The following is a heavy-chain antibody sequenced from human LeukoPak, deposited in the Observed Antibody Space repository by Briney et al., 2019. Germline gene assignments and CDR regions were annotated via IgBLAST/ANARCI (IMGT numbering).Heavy chain of an antibody. J-gene: IGHJ5*02. V-gene: IGHV4-31*03. CDR3: ARSSGIAAAGRGTSNWFDP. CDR2: IYYSGST. Sequence: SETLSLTCTVSGGSISSGGYYWSWIRQHPGKGLEWIGYIYYSGSTYYNPSLKSRVTISVDTSKNQFSLKLSSVTAADTAVYYCARSSGIAAAGRGTSNWFDPWGQGTLVTVSS. D-gene: IGHD6-13*01. CDR1: GGSISSGGYY.